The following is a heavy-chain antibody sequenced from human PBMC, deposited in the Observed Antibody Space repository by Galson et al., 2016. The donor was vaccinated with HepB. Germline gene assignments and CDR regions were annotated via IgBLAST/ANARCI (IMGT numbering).Heavy chain of an antibody. D-gene: IGHD2-15*01. CDR3: AGFCGGGRCPDY. CDR1: GVSISSYY. Sequence: SETLSLTCTVSGVSISSYYWTWIRQPPGKGLEWVGFIYYSGSTKYNPSHKRRVTISVDTSDNQISLKLSSVTAADTAVYYCAGFCGGGRCPDYWGQGTLVTVSS. J-gene: IGHJ4*02. CDR2: IYYSGST. V-gene: IGHV4-59*01.